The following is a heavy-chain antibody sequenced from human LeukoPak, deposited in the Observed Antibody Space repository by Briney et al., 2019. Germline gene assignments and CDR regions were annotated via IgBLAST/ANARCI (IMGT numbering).Heavy chain of an antibody. D-gene: IGHD2-15*01. Sequence: SETLSLTCAVYGGSFSGYYWSWIRQPPGKGLEWIGEINHSGSTNYNPSLKSRVTISVDTSKNQFSLKLSSETAADTAVYYCARRHRYCSGGTCYLYDYWGQGTLVTVSS. J-gene: IGHJ4*02. CDR1: GGSFSGYY. CDR3: ARRHRYCSGGTCYLYDY. CDR2: INHSGST. V-gene: IGHV4-34*01.